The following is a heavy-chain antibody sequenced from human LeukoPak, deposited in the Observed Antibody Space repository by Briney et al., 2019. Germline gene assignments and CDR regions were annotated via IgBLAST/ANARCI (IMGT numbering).Heavy chain of an antibody. CDR3: ARSGLPYSLDI. D-gene: IGHD1-26*01. Sequence: GGSLRLSCAASGFTFSSYWMSGVRQAPGKGLDWVANIKQDGSAKYYVDSVKGRFTISRDNAKNSVYLQMNSLRAEDTAVYYCARSGLPYSLDIWGQGTMVTVSS. V-gene: IGHV3-7*01. CDR2: IKQDGSAK. J-gene: IGHJ3*02. CDR1: GFTFSSYW.